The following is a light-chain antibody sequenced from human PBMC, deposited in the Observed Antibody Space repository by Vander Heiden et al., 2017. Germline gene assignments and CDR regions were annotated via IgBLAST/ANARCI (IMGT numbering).Light chain of an antibody. V-gene: IGKV1-27*01. CDR2: AAS. CDR3: QRYNSVPRGVT. CDR1: QGISNY. Sequence: DIQMTQSPSSPSASVGARVTTTCRASQGISNYLTWYQQKPGKVPKLLIYAASTLQSGVPSRFSGSGSGTDFTLTISSLRPEDVATYYCQRYNSVPRGVTFGPGTKVDIK. J-gene: IGKJ3*01.